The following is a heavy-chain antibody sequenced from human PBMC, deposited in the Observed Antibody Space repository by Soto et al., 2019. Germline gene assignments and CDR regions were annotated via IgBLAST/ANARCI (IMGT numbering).Heavy chain of an antibody. D-gene: IGHD5-12*01. CDR3: AHVIVDTGGLDY. V-gene: IGHV2-5*02. J-gene: IGHJ4*02. Sequence: QITLKESGPTLVKPTQSLTLTCTFSGFSLSTSGVSVGWIRQPPGKALEWLALIYWDDDKRYSPSLKSRLTITKHTSKNQVVLTMTNMDPVDTATYYCAHVIVDTGGLDYWGQGTLVTVSS. CDR2: IYWDDDK. CDR1: GFSLSTSGVS.